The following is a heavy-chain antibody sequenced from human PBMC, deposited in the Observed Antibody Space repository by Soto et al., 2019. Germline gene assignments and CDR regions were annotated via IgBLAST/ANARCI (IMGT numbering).Heavy chain of an antibody. CDR3: ARDQDRLQIGGNYHYLLHV. Sequence: QVQLEQSGAEVKKPGSSVKVSCKTSGGTFSNSAISWVRQAPGQGPEWMGGIMPIFRTPDYAQKFQDRVTITAVESTTTAYMELRGLRSDDTAVYYCARDQDRLQIGGNYHYLLHVWGQGTTVTVSS. CDR2: IMPIFRTP. CDR1: GGTFSNSA. V-gene: IGHV1-69*12. J-gene: IGHJ6*02.